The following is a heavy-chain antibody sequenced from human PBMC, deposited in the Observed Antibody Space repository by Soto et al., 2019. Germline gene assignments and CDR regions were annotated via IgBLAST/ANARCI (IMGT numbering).Heavy chain of an antibody. CDR2: ISWDGGST. V-gene: IGHV3-43*01. Sequence: PGGSLRLSCAASGFTFDDYTMHWVRQAPGKGLEWVSLISWDGGSTYYADSVKGRFTLSRDNSKNSLYLQMNSLRTEDTALYYCAKDTAVAGIYYYGMDVWGQGTTVTVSS. D-gene: IGHD6-19*01. CDR3: AKDTAVAGIYYYGMDV. CDR1: GFTFDDYT. J-gene: IGHJ6*02.